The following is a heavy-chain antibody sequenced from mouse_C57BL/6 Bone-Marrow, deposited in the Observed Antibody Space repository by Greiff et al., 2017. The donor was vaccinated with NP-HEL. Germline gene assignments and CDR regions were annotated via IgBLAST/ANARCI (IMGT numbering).Heavy chain of an antibody. D-gene: IGHD4-1*01. V-gene: IGHV5-4*01. CDR2: ISDGVSYT. Sequence: DVQLVESGGGLVKPGGSLKLSCAASGFTFSSYAMSWVRQTPEKRLEWVATISDGVSYTYYPDNVKGRFTISRDNAKNNLYLQMSHLKSEDTAMYYCARVNWADYWGQGTTLTVSS. J-gene: IGHJ2*01. CDR1: GFTFSSYA. CDR3: ARVNWADY.